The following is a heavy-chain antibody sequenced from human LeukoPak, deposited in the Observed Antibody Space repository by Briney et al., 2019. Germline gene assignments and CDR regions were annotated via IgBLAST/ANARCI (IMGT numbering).Heavy chain of an antibody. D-gene: IGHD6-25*01. CDR1: GFTFRGYS. CDR3: ARAAYASGPDY. Sequence: GGSLRLSCAASGFTFRGYSMNWVRQAPGKGLEWVSYISPSSSAIHYADSVKGRFTISRDNAKNSLYLQMNSLRDDDTAVYYCARAAYASGPDYWGQGTLVTVSS. CDR2: ISPSSSAI. V-gene: IGHV3-48*02. J-gene: IGHJ4*02.